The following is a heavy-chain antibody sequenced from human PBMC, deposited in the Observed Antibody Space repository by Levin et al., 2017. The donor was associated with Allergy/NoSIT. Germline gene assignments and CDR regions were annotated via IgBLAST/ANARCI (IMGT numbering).Heavy chain of an antibody. J-gene: IGHJ4*01. Sequence: ALVKVSCKGSGYSFTSYVINWVRQAPGQGLEWMGSISAYNGNADYAQKFQGRITMTTDTSTSTSYMELRSLRSDDTAVYYCAREGYNFWSGYYEYWGHGTLVTVSS. D-gene: IGHD3-3*01. CDR2: ISAYNGNA. CDR3: AREGYNFWSGYYEY. V-gene: IGHV1-18*01. CDR1: GYSFTSYV.